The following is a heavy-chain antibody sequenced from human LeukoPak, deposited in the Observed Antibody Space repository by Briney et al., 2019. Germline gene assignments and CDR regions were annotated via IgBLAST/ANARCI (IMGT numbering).Heavy chain of an antibody. CDR1: GFTFSSYA. CDR3: AKDPSYSSSWVDY. V-gene: IGHV3-30-3*01. Sequence: PGRSLRLSCAASGFTFSSYAMHWVRQAPGKGLEWVAVISYDGSNKYYADSVKGRFTISRDNSKNTLYLQMNSLRAEDTAVYYCAKDPSYSSSWVDYWGQGTLVTVSS. CDR2: ISYDGSNK. J-gene: IGHJ4*02. D-gene: IGHD6-13*01.